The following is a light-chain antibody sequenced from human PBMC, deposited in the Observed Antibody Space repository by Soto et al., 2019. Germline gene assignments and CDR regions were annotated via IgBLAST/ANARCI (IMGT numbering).Light chain of an antibody. CDR2: DAS. V-gene: IGKV1-5*01. CDR1: QSISSW. J-gene: IGKJ1*01. CDR3: QQYNSYSWT. Sequence: DIQMTQSPSTLSASVGDRVTITCRASQSISSWLAWYQQKPGKAPKLLIYDASSLESGVPSRFSGSGSGTDFTLTISSLQPDDFATSYCQQYNSYSWTFGQGTKVEIK.